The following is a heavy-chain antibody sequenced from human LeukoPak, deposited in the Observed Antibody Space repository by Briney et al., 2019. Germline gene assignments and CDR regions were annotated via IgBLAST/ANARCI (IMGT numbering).Heavy chain of an antibody. CDR1: GFAFSSYN. J-gene: IGHJ6*03. CDR3: ARGRGVDFWSGYYNHYYYMDV. V-gene: IGHV3-21*01. CDR2: ISSSSSYI. Sequence: PGGSLRLSCAASGFAFSSYNMNWVRQAPGKGLEWVSSISSSSSYIYYADSMKGRFTISRDNAKKSLYLQMNSLRAEDTAVYYCARGRGVDFWSGYYNHYYYMDVWGKGTTVTVSS. D-gene: IGHD3-3*01.